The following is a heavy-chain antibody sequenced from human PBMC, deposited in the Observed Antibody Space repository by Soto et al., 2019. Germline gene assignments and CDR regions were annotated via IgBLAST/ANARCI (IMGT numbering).Heavy chain of an antibody. V-gene: IGHV3-30*18. J-gene: IGHJ4*02. D-gene: IGHD3-16*01. CDR1: GVTFSRYP. CDR2: VFFDGNYK. Sequence: QVQFMQSGGGVVQPGKSLRLSCAASGVTFSRYPMHWVRQAPGERLEWVAVVFFDGNYKNYGDSVKGRFTVSRDNSKNTTYLQMNRLRPEDTGVYYCTKGGTVPFDYWGQGSLVIVSS. CDR3: TKGGTVPFDY.